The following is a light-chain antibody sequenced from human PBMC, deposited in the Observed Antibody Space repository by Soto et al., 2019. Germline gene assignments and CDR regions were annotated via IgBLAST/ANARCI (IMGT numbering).Light chain of an antibody. Sequence: QLVLTQPASVSGSPGQSITISCTGTSSDVGRFNYVSWYQQHPGNPPKLIIFDVTRRPSGVSNRFSGSKSGNAASLTISGLQAEDEANYYCSSFVGTRILVVFGGGTKLTVL. CDR3: SSFVGTRILVV. CDR1: SSDVGRFNY. J-gene: IGLJ2*01. CDR2: DVT. V-gene: IGLV2-14*01.